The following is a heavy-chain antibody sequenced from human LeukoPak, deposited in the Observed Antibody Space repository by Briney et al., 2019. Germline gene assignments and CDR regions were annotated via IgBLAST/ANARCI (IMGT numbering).Heavy chain of an antibody. CDR2: INHSGYT. CDR3: TRMTTGHDY. D-gene: IGHD4-17*01. V-gene: IGHV4-34*01. J-gene: IGHJ4*02. Sequence: SETLPLTCAVSGVSFYDYYWAWVRQTPGKGLEWIGEINHSGYTNDSPSLKSRVTLSIDTSRKQFSLNLRSVTVADAGIYYCTRMTTGHDYWGPGTLVTVSS. CDR1: GVSFYDYY.